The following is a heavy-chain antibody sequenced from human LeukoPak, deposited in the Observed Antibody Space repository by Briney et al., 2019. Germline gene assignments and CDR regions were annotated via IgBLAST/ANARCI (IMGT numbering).Heavy chain of an antibody. CDR1: GGSVSSGRYY. CDR3: ARGTSGSYNLDF. CDR2: IYYSGST. J-gene: IGHJ4*02. Sequence: KTSETLSLTCTVSGGSVSSGRYYWGWIRQPPGKGLEWIGYIYYSGSTNYNPSLKSRVTISVDTSKNQFSLKLSSATAADTAVYYCARGTSGSYNLDFWGQGTLVTVSS. D-gene: IGHD1-26*01. V-gene: IGHV4-61*01.